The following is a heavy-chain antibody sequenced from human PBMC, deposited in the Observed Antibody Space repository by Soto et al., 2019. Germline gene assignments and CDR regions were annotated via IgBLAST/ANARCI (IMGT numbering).Heavy chain of an antibody. Sequence: GGSLRLSCAASGFTFSSYAMSWVRQAPGKGLEWVSAISGSGGSTYYADSVKGRFTISRDNSKNTLYLQMNSLRAEDTAVYYCAKTPYSSPSAASEYWGQGTLVTVSS. CDR2: ISGSGGST. D-gene: IGHD6-6*01. V-gene: IGHV3-23*01. J-gene: IGHJ4*02. CDR3: AKTPYSSPSAASEY. CDR1: GFTFSSYA.